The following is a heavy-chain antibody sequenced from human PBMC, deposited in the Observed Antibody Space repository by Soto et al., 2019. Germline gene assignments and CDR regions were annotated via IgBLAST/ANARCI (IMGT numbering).Heavy chain of an antibody. J-gene: IGHJ5*02. CDR3: ARGPPFLP. CDR2: IYHGGST. Sequence: SETLSLTCTVSGASISTYYWSWIRQPPGKGLEWIGYIYHGGSTYYNPSLKSRVTISVDRSKNQFSLKLSSVTAADTAVYYCARGPPFLPWGQGTLVTVSS. CDR1: GASISTYY. V-gene: IGHV4-59*12. D-gene: IGHD3-3*02.